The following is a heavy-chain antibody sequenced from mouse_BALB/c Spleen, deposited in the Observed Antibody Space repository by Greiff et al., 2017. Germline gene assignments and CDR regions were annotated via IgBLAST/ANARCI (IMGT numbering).Heavy chain of an antibody. CDR2: INPSSGYT. D-gene: IGHD1-2*01. CDR1: GYTFTSYW. CDR3: ARGGYGLAWFAY. J-gene: IGHJ3*01. V-gene: IGHV1-7*01. Sequence: VQLQQSGAELAKPGASVKMSCKASGYTFTSYWMHWVKQRPGQGLEWIGYINPSSGYTNYNQKFKDKATLTADKSSSTAYMQLSSLTSEDSAVVFCARGGYGLAWFAYWGQGTLVTVSA.